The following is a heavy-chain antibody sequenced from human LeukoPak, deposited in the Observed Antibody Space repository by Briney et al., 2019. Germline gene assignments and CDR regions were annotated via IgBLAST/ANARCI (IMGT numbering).Heavy chain of an antibody. J-gene: IGHJ4*02. CDR2: IDPSDSYT. Sequence: GQSLKISGKGSGYSFTSYWISWVRQMPGKGLEWMGRIDPSDSYTNNSTSFQGHVTISADKSISTAYLQWSSLKASDTAMYYCARLDVAVAGPYFDYWGQGTLVTVSS. V-gene: IGHV5-10-1*01. CDR1: GYSFTSYW. CDR3: ARLDVAVAGPYFDY. D-gene: IGHD6-19*01.